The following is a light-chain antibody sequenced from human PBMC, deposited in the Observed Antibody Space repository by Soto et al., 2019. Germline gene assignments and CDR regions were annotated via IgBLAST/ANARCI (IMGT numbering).Light chain of an antibody. CDR1: SSDVGRYKY. V-gene: IGLV2-14*03. J-gene: IGLJ2*01. CDR2: DVN. CDR3: SSYTTTTTLV. Sequence: QSALTQPASVSGSPGQSITISCTGTSSDVGRYKYVSWYQHHPGKAPKLMIYDVNYRPSGVSNRFSGSKSGNTASLTISGLQAEDEADYYCSSYTTTTTLVFGGGTKLTVL.